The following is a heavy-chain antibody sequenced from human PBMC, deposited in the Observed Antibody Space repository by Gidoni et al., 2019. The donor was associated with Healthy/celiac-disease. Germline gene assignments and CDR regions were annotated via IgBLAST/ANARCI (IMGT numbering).Heavy chain of an antibody. D-gene: IGHD3-10*01. CDR2: ISYDGSNK. CDR3: ARDNYGSGSYSGGMDV. V-gene: IGHV3-30*01. CDR1: GFTFSSYA. Sequence: QVQLVESGGGLVQPGRSLRLSCAAPGFTFSSYARHWVRQAPGKGLEWVAVISYDGSNKDYADSVKGRFTISRDNSKNTLYLQMNSLRAEDTAVYYCARDNYGSGSYSGGMDVWGQGTTVTVSS. J-gene: IGHJ6*02.